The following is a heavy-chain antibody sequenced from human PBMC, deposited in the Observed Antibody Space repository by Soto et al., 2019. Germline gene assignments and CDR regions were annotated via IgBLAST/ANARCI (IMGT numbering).Heavy chain of an antibody. D-gene: IGHD4-4*01. Sequence: PSETLSLTCTVSGDSISSDYWSWIRQPPGKRLEWIGYIYYSETTNYNPSLRSRVTISVDTSRNQFSLKLSSVTAADTAVYYCARHANRNYGLYYFDYWGQGTLVTVSS. CDR2: IYYSETT. CDR1: GDSISSDY. J-gene: IGHJ4*02. V-gene: IGHV4-59*08. CDR3: ARHANRNYGLYYFDY.